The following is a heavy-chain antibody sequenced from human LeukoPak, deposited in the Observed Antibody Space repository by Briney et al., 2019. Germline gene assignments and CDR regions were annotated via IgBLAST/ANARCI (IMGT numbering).Heavy chain of an antibody. CDR1: GYSFTSYW. Sequence: GESLKISCKGSGYSFTSYWIAWVRQMSGKGLEWMGIIYPGDSDTRYSPSFQGQVTISADKSINTAYLQWSSLKASDTAVYYCARGGRGNDYNRHLDYWGQGALVTVSS. CDR3: ARGGRGNDYNRHLDY. V-gene: IGHV5-51*01. J-gene: IGHJ4*02. D-gene: IGHD3-10*01. CDR2: IYPGDSDT.